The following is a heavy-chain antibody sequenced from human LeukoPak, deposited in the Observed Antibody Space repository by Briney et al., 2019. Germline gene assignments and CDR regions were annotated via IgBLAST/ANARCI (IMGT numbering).Heavy chain of an antibody. V-gene: IGHV1-2*02. Sequence: AASVKVSCKASGNTFSGYYIFWVRRAPGQGLEWMGWINPNSGGTNYAPEFQGRLTMTRDTSITTAYMELSTLRSDDTAVYYCALIGDHAWFDPWGQGTLVTVSS. CDR3: ALIGDHAWFDP. CDR2: INPNSGGT. CDR1: GNTFSGYY. D-gene: IGHD3-10*01. J-gene: IGHJ5*02.